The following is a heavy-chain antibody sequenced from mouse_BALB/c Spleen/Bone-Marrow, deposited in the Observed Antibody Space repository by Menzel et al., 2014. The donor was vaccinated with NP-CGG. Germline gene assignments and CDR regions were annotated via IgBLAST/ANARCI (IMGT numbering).Heavy chain of an antibody. CDR2: ISSGGST. Sequence: EVQGVESGGDLVKPGGSLKLSCAASGFTFSSYAMSWVRQTPEKRLEWVASISSGGSTYYPDSVKGRFTIFRDNARNILYLQMSSLRSEDTAMYYCARGREVRRGAWFAYWGQGTLVTVSA. CDR1: GFTFSSYA. J-gene: IGHJ3*01. D-gene: IGHD2-14*01. CDR3: ARGREVRRGAWFAY. V-gene: IGHV5-6-5*01.